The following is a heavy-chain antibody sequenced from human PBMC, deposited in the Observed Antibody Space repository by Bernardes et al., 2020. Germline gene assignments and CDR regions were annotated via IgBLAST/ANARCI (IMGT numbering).Heavy chain of an antibody. CDR3: ARIGIMITFGGVYYFDY. CDR1: GYTFTSYG. J-gene: IGHJ4*02. Sequence: ASVKVSCKASGYTFTSYGISWVRQAPGQGLEWMGWISAYNGNTNYAQKLQGRVTMTTDTSTSTAYMELRSLRSDDTAVYYCARIGIMITFGGVYYFDYWGQGTLVTVSS. CDR2: ISAYNGNT. D-gene: IGHD3-16*01. V-gene: IGHV1-18*01.